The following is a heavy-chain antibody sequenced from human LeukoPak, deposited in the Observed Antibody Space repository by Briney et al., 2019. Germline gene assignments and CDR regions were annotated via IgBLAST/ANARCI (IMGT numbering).Heavy chain of an antibody. J-gene: IGHJ6*02. CDR1: GGSISSYY. D-gene: IGHD2-15*01. CDR3: ARGDNYYYGMDV. Sequence: PSETLSLTCTVSGGSISSYYWSWIRQPPGKGLEWIGYIYYSGNTDYNPSLKNRVTLSVDTSRNQLSLNLTSVTAADTAMYYCARGDNYYYGMDVWGQGTTVTVSS. V-gene: IGHV4-59*01. CDR2: IYYSGNT.